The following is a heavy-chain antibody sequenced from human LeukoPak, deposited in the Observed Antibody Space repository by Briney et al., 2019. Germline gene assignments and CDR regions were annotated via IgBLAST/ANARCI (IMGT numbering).Heavy chain of an antibody. D-gene: IGHD2-2*01. J-gene: IGHJ5*02. CDR3: AREGLIPEGYCSSTSCPYNWFDP. CDR2: IYTSGST. V-gene: IGHV4-61*02. Sequence: SQTLSLTCTVSGGSISSGSYYWSWIRQPAGKGLEWIGRIYTSGSTNYNHSLKSRVTMSVDTSKNQFSLKLSSVTAADTAVYYCAREGLIPEGYCSSTSCPYNWFDPWGQGTLVTVSS. CDR1: GGSISSGSYY.